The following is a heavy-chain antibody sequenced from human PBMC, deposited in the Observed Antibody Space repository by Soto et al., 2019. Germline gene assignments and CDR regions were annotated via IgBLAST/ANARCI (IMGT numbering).Heavy chain of an antibody. Sequence: GGSLRLSCAASGFTFSIYAMSWVRQAPGKGLEWASTIGGSGGDTTYADFVRGRFTVSRDNSRNTLYLQMNSLRVEDTAIYYCAKDAQGRAWLSDYWGPGTMVTVYS. D-gene: IGHD5-12*01. V-gene: IGHV3-23*01. CDR3: AKDAQGRAWLSDY. J-gene: IGHJ4*02. CDR1: GFTFSIYA. CDR2: IGGSGGDT.